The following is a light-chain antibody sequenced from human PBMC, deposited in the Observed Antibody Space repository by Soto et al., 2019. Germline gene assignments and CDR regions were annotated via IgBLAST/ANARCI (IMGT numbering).Light chain of an antibody. V-gene: IGKV1-39*01. CDR2: VAS. J-gene: IGKJ1*01. CDR1: QSISSY. CDR3: QQYDTYWT. Sequence: DIQMTQSPSSLSASVGDRVTITCRASQSISSYLSWYQQKPGKAPKLLINVASTLQSGVPSRFSGSGSGTDFTLAISSLQPEDFATYYCQQYDTYWTFGQGTKVEIK.